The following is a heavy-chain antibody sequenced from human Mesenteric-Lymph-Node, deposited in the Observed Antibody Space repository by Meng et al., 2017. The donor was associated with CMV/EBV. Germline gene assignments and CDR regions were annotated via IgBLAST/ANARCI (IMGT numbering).Heavy chain of an antibody. J-gene: IGHJ4*02. Sequence: SWQVSVNIVTKFWIGWGRQMPEKGLEWMGIIYPSDSDTIYSPSFQGQVTISVDKSIRTAYLQWSSLKASDTAMYYCAALNIAAPTDFWGQGTLVTVSS. CDR1: VNIVTKFW. CDR2: IYPSDSDT. V-gene: IGHV5-51*01. CDR3: AALNIAAPTDF. D-gene: IGHD6-25*01.